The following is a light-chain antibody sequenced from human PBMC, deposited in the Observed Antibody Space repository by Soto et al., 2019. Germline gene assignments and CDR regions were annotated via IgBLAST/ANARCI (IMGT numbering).Light chain of an antibody. V-gene: IGKV3-20*01. CDR3: QQYDTSQT. Sequence: EIVLTQSPGTLSLSPGERATLSCRASQSVRSSYLAWYQQKPGQAPRLLMYGTSWRATGIPDRFSGSGSGTDFTLTISRLEAEDFAVYYCQQYDTSQTFGQGTKVEI. J-gene: IGKJ1*01. CDR2: GTS. CDR1: QSVRSSY.